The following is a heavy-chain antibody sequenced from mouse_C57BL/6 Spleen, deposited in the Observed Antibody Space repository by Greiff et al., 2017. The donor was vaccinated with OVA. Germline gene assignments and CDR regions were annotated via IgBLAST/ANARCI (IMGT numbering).Heavy chain of an antibody. Sequence: VMLVESGAELMKPGASVKLSCKATGYTFTGYWIEWVKQRPGHGLEWIGEILPGSGSTNYNEKFKGKATFTADTSSNTAYMQLSSLTSEDSAIYYCARGGDIVVTTTERFAYWGQGTLVTVSA. V-gene: IGHV1-9*01. J-gene: IGHJ3*01. CDR3: ARGGDIVVTTTERFAY. CDR1: GYTFTGYW. D-gene: IGHD2-2*01. CDR2: ILPGSGST.